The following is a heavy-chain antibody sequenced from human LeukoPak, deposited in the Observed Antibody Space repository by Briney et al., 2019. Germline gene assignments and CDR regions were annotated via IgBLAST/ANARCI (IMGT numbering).Heavy chain of an antibody. CDR2: ISYDGSNK. D-gene: IGHD5-18*01. CDR3: AKVPGGYSYGYDAFDI. J-gene: IGHJ3*02. Sequence: PGRSLRLSCAASGFTFSSYGMHWVRQAPGKGLEWVAVISYDGSNKYYADSVKGRFTISRDNSTNTLYLQMNSLRAEDTAVYYCAKVPGGYSYGYDAFDIWGQGTMVTVSS. CDR1: GFTFSSYG. V-gene: IGHV3-30*18.